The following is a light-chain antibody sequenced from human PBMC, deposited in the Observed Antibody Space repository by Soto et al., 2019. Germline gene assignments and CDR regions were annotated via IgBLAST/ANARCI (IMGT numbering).Light chain of an antibody. J-gene: IGKJ4*01. CDR1: QTIGSW. CDR2: DAS. V-gene: IGKV1-5*01. Sequence: DIQMTQSPSTLSASVGDRVTITCRASQTIGSWLAWYQQKPGKAPKLLIYDASSLQSGVPLRFSGSGSGTEFTLTISGLQPDDFATYYCQQYNSYLVTFGGGTKVDIK. CDR3: QQYNSYLVT.